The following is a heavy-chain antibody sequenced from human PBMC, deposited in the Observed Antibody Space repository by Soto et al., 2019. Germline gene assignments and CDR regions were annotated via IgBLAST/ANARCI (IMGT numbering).Heavy chain of an antibody. V-gene: IGHV4-59*08. D-gene: IGHD1-1*01. J-gene: IGHJ6*02. CDR1: SGPSSSHN. Sequence: QVQLQQSGPGLVKPSETLSLTCSVSSGPSSSHNWGWIRQPPGRGLEWIGYVYSTGGTSYNPSLKSRFTISEDSSTNHISLTLTSVTAAATAVYYCVGQGIGNLHGRVDVWGQGTTVRVSS. CDR3: VGQGIGNLHGRVDV. CDR2: VYSTGGT.